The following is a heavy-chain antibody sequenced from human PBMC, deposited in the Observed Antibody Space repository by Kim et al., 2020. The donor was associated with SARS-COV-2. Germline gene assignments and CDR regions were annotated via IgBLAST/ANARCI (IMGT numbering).Heavy chain of an antibody. D-gene: IGHD1-26*01. CDR2: ISYDGSNK. V-gene: IGHV3-30*14. CDR3: AGGVGGTYYYGMDV. J-gene: IGHJ6*02. Sequence: GGSLRLSCAVPGFTFSYYAMHWVRQAPGKGLEWVAVISYDGSNKYNADSVKGRFTISKDNSKNTPQLQMTSLRAEDTAVYYCAGGVGGTYYYGMDVWGQGTTVTVSS. CDR1: GFTFSYYA.